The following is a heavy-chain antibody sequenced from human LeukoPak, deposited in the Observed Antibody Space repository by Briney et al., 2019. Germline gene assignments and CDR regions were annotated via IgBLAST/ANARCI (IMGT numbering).Heavy chain of an antibody. D-gene: IGHD4/OR15-4a*01. Sequence: GGSLRLSCAASGFTFSSYSMSWVRQAPGKGLEWVSAISGSGADTYYADSVKGRFTISRDNSKNTLYLYMNTLRAEDTAVYYCARRAGAYSHPYDYWGQGTLVTVSS. CDR3: ARRAGAYSHPYDY. CDR1: GFTFSSYS. V-gene: IGHV3-23*01. CDR2: ISGSGADT. J-gene: IGHJ4*02.